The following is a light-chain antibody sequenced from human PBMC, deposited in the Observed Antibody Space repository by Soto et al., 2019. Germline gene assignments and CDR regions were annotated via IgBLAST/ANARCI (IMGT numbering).Light chain of an antibody. CDR1: QSVSIH. J-gene: IGKJ1*01. CDR3: QQYNNWRT. CDR2: GAS. Sequence: EIVMTQSPATLSVSPGERGTLSWRSSQSVSIHLAWYQQKPGQAPRLLISGASTRATGIPARFSGSGSGTEFTLTISSLQSEDFAVYYCQQYNNWRTFGQGTKVDIK. V-gene: IGKV3-15*01.